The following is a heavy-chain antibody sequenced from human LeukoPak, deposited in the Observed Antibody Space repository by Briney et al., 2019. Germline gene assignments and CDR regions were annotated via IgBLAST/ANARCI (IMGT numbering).Heavy chain of an antibody. CDR3: ARGGYYYDTPFDY. V-gene: IGHV4-61*01. D-gene: IGHD3-22*01. CDR2: IYYSGST. CDR1: GGSVSSGSYY. J-gene: IGHJ4*02. Sequence: PSETLSLTCTVSGGSVSSGSYYWSWIRQPPGKGLEWIGCIYYSGSTNYNPSLKSRVTISVDTSKKQFSLKLSSVTAADTAVYYCARGGYYYDTPFDYWGQGTLVTVSS.